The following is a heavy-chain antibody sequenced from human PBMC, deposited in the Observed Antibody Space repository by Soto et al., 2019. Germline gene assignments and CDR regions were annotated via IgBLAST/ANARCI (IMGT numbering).Heavy chain of an antibody. V-gene: IGHV3-30*18. CDR2: ISYDGSNK. D-gene: IGHD3-10*01. CDR3: AKDLGSGKPYYYYAMDV. Sequence: QVQLVESGGGVVQPGRSLRLSCGASGFIFSKYGMHWVRQAPGKGLEWVAVISYDGSNKYYAESVKGRFIISRDKSENTLYLHMNSLRAEDTALYYCAKDLGSGKPYYYYAMDVWGQGTTVTVSS. J-gene: IGHJ6*02. CDR1: GFIFSKYG.